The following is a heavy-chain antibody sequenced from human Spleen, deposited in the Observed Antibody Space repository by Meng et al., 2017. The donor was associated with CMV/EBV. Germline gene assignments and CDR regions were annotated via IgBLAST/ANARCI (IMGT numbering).Heavy chain of an antibody. D-gene: IGHD6-6*01. Sequence: SETLSLTCSVSIDSISSTTYFWGWIRQPPGKGLEWIGSVYSSAENTYYNPSLKSRVTISVDTSKNQFSLKLNSVTAADTAVYYCARDYSSSSKGMDVWGQGTTVTVSS. J-gene: IGHJ6*02. V-gene: IGHV4-39*07. CDR1: IDSISSTTYF. CDR3: ARDYSSSSKGMDV. CDR2: VYSSAENT.